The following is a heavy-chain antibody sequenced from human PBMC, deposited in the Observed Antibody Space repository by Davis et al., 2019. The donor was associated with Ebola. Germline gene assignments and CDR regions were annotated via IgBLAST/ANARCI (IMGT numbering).Heavy chain of an antibody. V-gene: IGHV4-59*08. CDR3: ARLLWFRELLGNWFDP. D-gene: IGHD3-10*01. Sequence: SETLSLTCTVSGGSISSYYWRWIRQPPGKGLEWIGYIYYSGSTNYNPSLKSRVTISVDTSKNQFSLKLSSVTAADTAVYYCARLLWFRELLGNWFDPWGQGTLVTVSS. CDR2: IYYSGST. J-gene: IGHJ5*02. CDR1: GGSISSYY.